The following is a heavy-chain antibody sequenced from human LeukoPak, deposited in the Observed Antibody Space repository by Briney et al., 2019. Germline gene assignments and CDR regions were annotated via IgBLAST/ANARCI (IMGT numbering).Heavy chain of an antibody. CDR2: IYTSGST. Sequence: SETLSLTCTVSGGSISSGSYYWSWIRQPAGKGLEWIGRIYTSGSTNYSPSLKSRVTMSVDTSKNQFSLKLTSVTAADTAVYYCARGSRWFDPWGQGTLVTVSS. CDR1: GGSISSGSYY. V-gene: IGHV4-61*02. CDR3: ARGSRWFDP. J-gene: IGHJ5*02.